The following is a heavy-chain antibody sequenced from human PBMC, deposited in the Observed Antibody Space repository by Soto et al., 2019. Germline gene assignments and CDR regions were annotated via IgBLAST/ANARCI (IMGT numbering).Heavy chain of an antibody. V-gene: IGHV4-4*07. D-gene: IGHD6-13*01. CDR3: GAGLAASGLNWLGS. CDR2: IFANGHT. J-gene: IGHJ5*01. Sequence: SETLSLTCIVSGGSISEKYWNWVRQPPGKGLEWIGLIFANGHTDYNPSLKSRVTMSVDASKNQFSLRLTSMTAADTAVYYWGAGLAASGLNWLGSFGRGILVTV. CDR1: GGSISEKY.